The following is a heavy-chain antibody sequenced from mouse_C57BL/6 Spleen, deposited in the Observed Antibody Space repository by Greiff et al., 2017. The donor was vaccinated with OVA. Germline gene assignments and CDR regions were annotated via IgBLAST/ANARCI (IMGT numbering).Heavy chain of an antibody. CDR1: GYTFTSYW. Sequence: QVQLQQPGAELVKPGASVKMSCKASGYTFTSYWITWVKQRPGQGLEWIGDIYPGSGSTNYNEKFKSKATLTVEPSSSTAYMQLSSLTSEDSAVYYCARETTVVATGYWGQGTTLTVSS. D-gene: IGHD1-1*01. CDR3: ARETTVVATGY. CDR2: IYPGSGST. V-gene: IGHV1-55*01. J-gene: IGHJ2*01.